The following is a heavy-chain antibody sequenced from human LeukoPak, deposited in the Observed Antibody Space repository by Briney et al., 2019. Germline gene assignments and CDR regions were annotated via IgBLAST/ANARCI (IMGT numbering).Heavy chain of an antibody. CDR2: IYTSGST. D-gene: IGHD3-3*01. Sequence: PSETLSLTRTVSGGSISSYYWSWIRQPAGKGLEWIGRIYTSGSTNYNPSLKSRVTMSVDTSKNQFSLKLSSVTAADTAVYYCASQTYYDFWSGYPVPEQYYYYVDVWGKGTTVTVSS. J-gene: IGHJ6*03. V-gene: IGHV4-4*07. CDR3: ASQTYYDFWSGYPVPEQYYYYVDV. CDR1: GGSISSYY.